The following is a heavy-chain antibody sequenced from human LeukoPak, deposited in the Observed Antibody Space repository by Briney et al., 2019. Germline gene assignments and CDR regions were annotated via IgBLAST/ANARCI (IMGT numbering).Heavy chain of an antibody. D-gene: IGHD3-3*01. CDR3: TTDRSLLPFWNGNSWIRTPSDY. J-gene: IGHJ4*02. V-gene: IGHV3-15*01. Sequence: PGGSLRLSCAASGFTFSNAWMSWVRQAPGKGLEWVGRIKSKTDGGTTDYAAPVKGRFTISRDDSKNTLYLQMNSLKTEDTAVYSCTTDRSLLPFWNGNSWIRTPSDYWGQGTLVTVSS. CDR2: IKSKTDGGTT. CDR1: GFTFSNAW.